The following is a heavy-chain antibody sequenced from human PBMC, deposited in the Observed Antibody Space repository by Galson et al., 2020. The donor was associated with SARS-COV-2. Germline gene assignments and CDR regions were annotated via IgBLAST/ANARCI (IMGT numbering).Heavy chain of an antibody. J-gene: IGHJ4*02. CDR2: IFGDVST. V-gene: IGHV3-53*01. CDR1: GFSVSNNY. D-gene: IGHD3-22*01. Sequence: GGSLRLSCEASGFSVSNNYMNWVRLAPGRGLEWVSIIFGDVSTYYADSVKGRFTVSRDNSKNTLYLQMSSLRAEDTAVYYCARAWGYYFDSRWDYWGQGTLVTVSS. CDR3: ARAWGYYFDSRWDY.